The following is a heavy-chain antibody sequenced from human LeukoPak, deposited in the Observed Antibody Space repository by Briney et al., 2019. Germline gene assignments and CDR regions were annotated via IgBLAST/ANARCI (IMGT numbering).Heavy chain of an antibody. Sequence: PSETLSLTCAVYGGSFSGYYWSWIRQPPRKGLEWIGEINHSGSTNYNPSLKSGVTISVDTSKNQFSLKLSSVTAADTAVYYCARGPGIAAAYFDYWGQGTLVTVSS. CDR3: ARGPGIAAAYFDY. J-gene: IGHJ4*02. CDR1: GGSFSGYY. V-gene: IGHV4-34*01. CDR2: INHSGST. D-gene: IGHD6-13*01.